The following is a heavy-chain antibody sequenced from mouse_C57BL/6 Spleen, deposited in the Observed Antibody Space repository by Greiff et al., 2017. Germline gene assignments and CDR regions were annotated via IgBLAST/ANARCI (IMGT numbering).Heavy chain of an antibody. Sequence: QVQLQQSGAELARPGASVKLSCKASGYTFTSYGISWVKQRTGQGLEWIGEIYPRSGNTYYNEKFKGKATLTADKSSSTAYMELRSLTSEDSAVYFCAYNYDVWGTGTTVTVSS. CDR1: GYTFTSYG. CDR3: AYNYDV. V-gene: IGHV1-81*01. CDR2: IYPRSGNT. D-gene: IGHD1-3*01. J-gene: IGHJ1*03.